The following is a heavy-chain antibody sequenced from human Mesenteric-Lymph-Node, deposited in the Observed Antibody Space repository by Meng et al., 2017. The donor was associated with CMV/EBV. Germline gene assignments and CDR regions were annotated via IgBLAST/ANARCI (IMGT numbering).Heavy chain of an antibody. Sequence: GESLKISCAASGFTFSSYDMHWVRQATGKGLEWVSAIDTAGDTYYPGSVKGRFTISRDNAKNTLYLEMNSLRAEDTALYYCAATVTGGMDVWGQGTTVTVSS. D-gene: IGHD4-17*01. CDR2: IDTAGDT. CDR1: GFTFSSYD. V-gene: IGHV3-13*01. CDR3: AATVTGGMDV. J-gene: IGHJ6*02.